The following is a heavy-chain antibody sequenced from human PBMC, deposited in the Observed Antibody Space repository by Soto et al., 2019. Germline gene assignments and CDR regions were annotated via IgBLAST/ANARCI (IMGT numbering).Heavy chain of an antibody. Sequence: ASETLSLTCAVSGGSISSYYWSWIRQSAGKGLEWIGRVFISGSTNYNPSLESRVTMSVDTSKNRVSLKLSSVTAADTAVYYCASALPRYGDYYFVNWGPGTLVTVSS. CDR2: VFISGST. CDR3: ASALPRYGDYYFVN. CDR1: GGSISSYY. J-gene: IGHJ4*02. V-gene: IGHV4-4*07. D-gene: IGHD4-17*01.